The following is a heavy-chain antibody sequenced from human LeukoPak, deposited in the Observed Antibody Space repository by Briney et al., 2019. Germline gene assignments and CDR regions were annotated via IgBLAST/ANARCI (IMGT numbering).Heavy chain of an antibody. Sequence: PSETLSLTCTVSGGSISSYYWSWIRQPAGKGLEWIGRIYTSGSTNYNPSLKSRVTMSVDTSKNQFSLKLSSVTAADTAVYYCARFLPRAVVVVAATLDTDAFDIWGQGTMVTVSS. CDR2: IYTSGST. V-gene: IGHV4-4*07. CDR3: ARFLPRAVVVVAATLDTDAFDI. J-gene: IGHJ3*02. D-gene: IGHD2-15*01. CDR1: GGSISSYY.